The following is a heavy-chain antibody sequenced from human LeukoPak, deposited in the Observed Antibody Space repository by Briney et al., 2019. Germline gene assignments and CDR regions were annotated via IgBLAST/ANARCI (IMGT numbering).Heavy chain of an antibody. CDR3: ASPKENNDYYFDY. V-gene: IGHV1-69*13. CDR1: GGTFRNYA. D-gene: IGHD1/OR15-1a*01. CDR2: LIPLFGRA. J-gene: IGHJ4*02. Sequence: SVEVSCTASGGTFRNYALSWVRQAPGQGLEWMGGLIPLFGRAEYAQKFQGRVTIIADEATNTAYLELSSLTSDDTAIYYCASPKENNDYYFDYWGQGTLVTVST.